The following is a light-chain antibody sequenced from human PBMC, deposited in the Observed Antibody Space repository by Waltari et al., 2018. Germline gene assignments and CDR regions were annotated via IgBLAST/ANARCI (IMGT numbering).Light chain of an antibody. CDR2: SAS. V-gene: IGKV1-39*01. Sequence: DIQMTQSPSSLSASVGDRVTITRRASQNIFNYLYGYHQKQGKAPKLLSSSASILQRGVPSRFGGSGFGTDFALTITGLQPEDFGTYYCQQTASAPITFGRGTKVDI. CDR1: QNIFNY. CDR3: QQTASAPIT. J-gene: IGKJ1*01.